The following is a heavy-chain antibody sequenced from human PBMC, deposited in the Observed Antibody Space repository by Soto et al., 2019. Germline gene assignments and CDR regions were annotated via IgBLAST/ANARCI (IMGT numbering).Heavy chain of an antibody. CDR1: GGSFSGYY. Sequence: SETLSLTCAVYGGSFSGYYWSWIRQPPGKGLEWIGEINHSGSTNYNPSLKSRVTISVDTSKNQFSLKLSSVTAADTAVYYCARGFLTMVRGGRRRFAPWGQGTLVIGSS. J-gene: IGHJ5*02. CDR3: ARGFLTMVRGGRRRFAP. V-gene: IGHV4-34*01. D-gene: IGHD3-10*01. CDR2: INHSGST.